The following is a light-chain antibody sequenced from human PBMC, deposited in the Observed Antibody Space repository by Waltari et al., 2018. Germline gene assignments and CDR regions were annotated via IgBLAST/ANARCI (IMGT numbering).Light chain of an antibody. J-gene: IGKJ4*01. CDR3: QQYYSSVT. CDR1: QTVLYSSNNKNY. CDR2: WAS. Sequence: DIVMTQSPDSLAVSLGERAAINCKSSQTVLYSSNNKNYLAWYQQKPGQPPKLLIYWASTRESVVPDRFSGSGSGTHFTLTISSLQAEDVAVYYCQQYYSSVTFGGGTKVEIK. V-gene: IGKV4-1*01.